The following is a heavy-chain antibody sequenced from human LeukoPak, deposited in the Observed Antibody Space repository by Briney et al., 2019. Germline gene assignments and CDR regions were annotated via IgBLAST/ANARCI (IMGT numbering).Heavy chain of an antibody. CDR1: GGSISSYY. Sequence: PSETLSLTCTVSGGSISSYYWSWIRQPPGKGLEWIGYIYYSGSTNYNPSLKSRVTISVDTSKNQFSLKLSSVTAPDTAAYYCASKGVTTENYFDYWGQGTLVTVSS. CDR3: ASKGVTTENYFDY. J-gene: IGHJ4*02. V-gene: IGHV4-59*01. CDR2: IYYSGST. D-gene: IGHD4-11*01.